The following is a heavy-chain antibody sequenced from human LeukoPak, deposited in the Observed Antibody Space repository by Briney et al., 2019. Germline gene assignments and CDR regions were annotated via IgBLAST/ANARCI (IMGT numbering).Heavy chain of an antibody. J-gene: IGHJ4*02. V-gene: IGHV4-59*01. D-gene: IGHD6-19*01. CDR2: IYYSGST. CDR3: ARAVAGYFDY. CDR1: GGSISSYY. Sequence: NPSGTLSLTCTVSGGSISSYYWSWIRQPPGKGLEWIGYIYYSGSTNYNPSLKSRVTISVDTSKNQFSLKLSSVTAADTAVYYCARAVAGYFDYWGQGTLVTVSS.